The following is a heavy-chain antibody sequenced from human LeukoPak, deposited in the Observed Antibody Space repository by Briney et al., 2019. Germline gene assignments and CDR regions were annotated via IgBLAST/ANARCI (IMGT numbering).Heavy chain of an antibody. D-gene: IGHD6-19*01. CDR3: ARDRIAVAVGWFDP. V-gene: IGHV3-74*01. Sequence: PGGSLRLSCAASGFTFSSYWMHWVRQAPGKGLVWVSRVNSDGSSTSYADSVKGRFTISRDNAKNTLYLQMNSLRAEDTAVYYCARDRIAVAVGWFDPWGQGTLVTVSS. J-gene: IGHJ5*02. CDR2: VNSDGSST. CDR1: GFTFSSYW.